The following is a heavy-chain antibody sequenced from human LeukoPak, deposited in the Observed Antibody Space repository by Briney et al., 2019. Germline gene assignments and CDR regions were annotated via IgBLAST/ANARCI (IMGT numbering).Heavy chain of an antibody. V-gene: IGHV3-21*01. CDR2: ISSSSSYI. D-gene: IGHD3-9*01. Sequence: PGGSLRLSCAASGFTFSSYSMNWVSQAPGKGLEWVSSISSSSSYIYYADSVKGRFTISRDNAKNSLYLQVNSLRAGDTAVYYCARVGDRPYYDILTGYYSNWGQGTLVTVSS. CDR3: ARVGDRPYYDILTGYYSN. J-gene: IGHJ4*02. CDR1: GFTFSSYS.